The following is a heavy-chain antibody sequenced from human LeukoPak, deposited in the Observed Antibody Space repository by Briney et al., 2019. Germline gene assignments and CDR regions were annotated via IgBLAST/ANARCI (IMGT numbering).Heavy chain of an antibody. V-gene: IGHV3-66*02. D-gene: IGHD6-13*01. CDR1: GLTVSSNY. CDR2: IYAGGST. CDR3: ARGFGKAAADVFGGYTMDV. Sequence: GVSLRLSCAASGLTVSSNYMSWVRQAPGKGLEWVSLIYAGGSTYYADSVRGRFTISRGNSKNTLYLQMNSLTPEDTAVYYCARGFGKAAADVFGGYTMDVWGQGTTVIVSS. J-gene: IGHJ6*02.